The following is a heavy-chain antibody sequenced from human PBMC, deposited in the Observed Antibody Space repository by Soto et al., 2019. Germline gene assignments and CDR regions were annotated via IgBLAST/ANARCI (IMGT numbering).Heavy chain of an antibody. CDR3: AKGFCSGGDCYGNWFDP. CDR2: TNQDGSEK. V-gene: IGHV3-7*01. CDR1: GFIFSGSW. D-gene: IGHD2-21*01. J-gene: IGHJ5*02. Sequence: GGSLRLSCAASGFIFSGSWMIWVRQAPGKGLEWVANTNQDGSEKYYVDSVKGRFTISRDNAKNSVSLQMNSLRAEDTAMYYCAKGFCSGGDCYGNWFDPWGQGTLVTVSS.